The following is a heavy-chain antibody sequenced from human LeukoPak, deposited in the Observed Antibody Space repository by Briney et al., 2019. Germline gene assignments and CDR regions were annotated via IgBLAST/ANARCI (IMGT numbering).Heavy chain of an antibody. V-gene: IGHV3-23*01. CDR3: AKDGGLWVSAHWGDS. J-gene: IGHJ4*02. Sequence: GGSLRLSCAASGFTFSSYAMSWVRQAPGKGLEWVSAISSSGGNTYYADSVKGRFTVSRDNSKNTLYLQMNSLRAEDTAVYYCAKDGGLWVSAHWGDSWGRGTLVTVSS. CDR1: GFTFSSYA. D-gene: IGHD7-27*01. CDR2: ISSSGGNT.